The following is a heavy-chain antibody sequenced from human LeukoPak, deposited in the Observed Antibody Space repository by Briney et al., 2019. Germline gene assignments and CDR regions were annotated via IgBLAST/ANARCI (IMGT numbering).Heavy chain of an antibody. CDR1: GYTLTSYG. CDR3: AKDRSRLTGYSSSWYPDY. J-gene: IGHJ4*02. D-gene: IGHD6-13*01. CDR2: ISAYNGNT. Sequence: GASVKVSCKASGYTLTSYGISWVRQAPGQGLEWMGWISAYNGNTNYAQKLQGRVTMTTDTSTSTAYMELRSLRSGDTAVYYCAKDRSRLTGYSSSWYPDYWGQGTLVTVSS. V-gene: IGHV1-18*01.